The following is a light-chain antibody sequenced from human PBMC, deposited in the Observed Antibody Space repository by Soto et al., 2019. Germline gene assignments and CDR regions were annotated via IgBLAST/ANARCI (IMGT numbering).Light chain of an antibody. V-gene: IGLV1-40*01. CDR1: SSNIGAGYD. Sequence: QSVLTQPPSVSGAPGQRVTISCTGSSSNIGAGYDVHWYQQLPGTAPKLLIYGNSNRPSGVPDRFSGSKSGTSASLAITGLQAEDEAYFYCPAYDKSQSRSPYVFGTGTKVTVL. CDR3: PAYDKSQSRSPYV. J-gene: IGLJ1*01. CDR2: GNS.